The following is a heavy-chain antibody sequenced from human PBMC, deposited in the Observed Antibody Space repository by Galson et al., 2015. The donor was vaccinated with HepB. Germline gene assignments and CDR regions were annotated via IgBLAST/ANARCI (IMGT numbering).Heavy chain of an antibody. Sequence: SLRLSCAASGFTFSNYGMYWVRQAPGKGLEWMAVISYDGSYQYYADSVKGRFTISRDNSKNTLYLQMNSLGGEDTAVYFCAREVTLTSSLCYYGMDVWGHGTTVIVSS. V-gene: IGHV3-30*19. CDR2: ISYDGSYQ. CDR3: AREVTLTSSLCYYGMDV. D-gene: IGHD6-13*01. J-gene: IGHJ6*02. CDR1: GFTFSNYG.